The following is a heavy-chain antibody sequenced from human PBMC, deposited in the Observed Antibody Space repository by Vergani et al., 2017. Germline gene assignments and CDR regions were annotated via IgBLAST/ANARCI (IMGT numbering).Heavy chain of an antibody. Sequence: QVQLVQSGSELKKPGASMKVSCKASGYTFTSYAMNWVRQAPGQGLEWMGWINTNTGNPTYAQGFTVRFFFSLDTSVSTAYLQISSLKAEDTAVYYCAIDXCFQPLNGDQSLDYWGQGTLVNVSS. CDR2: INTNTGNP. CDR3: AIDXCFQPLNGDQSLDY. J-gene: IGHJ4*02. CDR1: GYTFTSYA. V-gene: IGHV7-4-1*02. D-gene: IGHD4-17*01.